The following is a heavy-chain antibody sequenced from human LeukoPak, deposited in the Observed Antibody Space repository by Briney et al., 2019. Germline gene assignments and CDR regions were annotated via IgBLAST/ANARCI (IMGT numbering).Heavy chain of an antibody. CDR1: GFTFSSYG. CDR3: AKDQDIVVVPAAQADAFDI. J-gene: IGHJ3*02. Sequence: SRGSLRLSCAASGFTFSSYGMHWVRQAPGKGLEWVAFIRYDGSNKYYADSVKGRFTISRDNSKNTLYLQMNSLRAEDTAVYYCAKDQDIVVVPAAQADAFDIWGQGTMVTVSS. D-gene: IGHD2-2*01. CDR2: IRYDGSNK. V-gene: IGHV3-30*02.